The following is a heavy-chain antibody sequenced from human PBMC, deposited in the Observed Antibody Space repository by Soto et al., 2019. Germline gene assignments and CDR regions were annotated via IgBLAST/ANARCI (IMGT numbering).Heavy chain of an antibody. V-gene: IGHV4-59*01. J-gene: IGHJ6*02. Sequence: SETLSLTCTVSGGSISSYYWSWIRQPPGKGLEWIGYIYYSGSTNYNPSLKCRVTISVDTSKNQFSLKLSSVTAADTAVYYCARNYYGDYPLYYYYGMDVWGQGTTVTVSS. CDR2: IYYSGST. CDR1: GGSISSYY. D-gene: IGHD4-17*01. CDR3: ARNYYGDYPLYYYYGMDV.